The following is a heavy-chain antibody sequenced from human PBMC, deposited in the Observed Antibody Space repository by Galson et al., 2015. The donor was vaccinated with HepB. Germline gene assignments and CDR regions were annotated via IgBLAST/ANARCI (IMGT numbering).Heavy chain of an antibody. V-gene: IGHV1-2*06. J-gene: IGHJ4*02. CDR3: VRGKHYYDSSGYFAY. D-gene: IGHD3-22*01. Sequence: SVKVSCKASGYTFNGYYMHWVRQAPGQGLEWMGRINPNSGDTNYAQKFQGRVSMTRDSSISTAYMELTRPRSDDTAVYYCVRGKHYYDSSGYFAYWGQGTLVTISS. CDR1: GYTFNGYY. CDR2: INPNSGDT.